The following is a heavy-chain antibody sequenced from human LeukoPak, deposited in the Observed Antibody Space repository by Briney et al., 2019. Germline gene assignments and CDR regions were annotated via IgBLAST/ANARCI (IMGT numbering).Heavy chain of an antibody. V-gene: IGHV4-59*08. Sequence: SETLSLTCTVSGGSISSYYWSWTRQPPGKGLEWIGYIYYSGSTNYNPSLESRVTISVDTSKNQFSLKLSSVTAADTAVYYCARLGDGDRFDYWGQGTLVTVSS. CDR1: GGSISSYY. CDR3: ARLGDGDRFDY. D-gene: IGHD4-17*01. J-gene: IGHJ4*02. CDR2: IYYSGST.